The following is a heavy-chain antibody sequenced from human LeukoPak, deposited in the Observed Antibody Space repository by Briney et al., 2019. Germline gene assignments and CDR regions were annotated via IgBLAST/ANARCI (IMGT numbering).Heavy chain of an antibody. CDR2: ISWNSGSI. Sequence: GGSLRLSCAASGFTFDDYAMHWVRQAPGKGLEWVSGISWNSGSIGYADSVKGRFTISRDNAKNSLYLQMNSLRAEDTAVYYCAKDTSHSYYYGMDVWGQGTTVTVSS. CDR1: GFTFDDYA. CDR3: AKDTSHSYYYGMDV. V-gene: IGHV3-9*01. J-gene: IGHJ6*02.